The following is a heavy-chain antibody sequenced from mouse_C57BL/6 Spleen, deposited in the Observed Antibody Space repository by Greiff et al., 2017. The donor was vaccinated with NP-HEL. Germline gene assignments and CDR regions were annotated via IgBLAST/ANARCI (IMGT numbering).Heavy chain of an antibody. J-gene: IGHJ1*03. V-gene: IGHV1-82*01. CDR3: ARGAGDV. CDR1: GYAFSSSW. Sequence: VKLQESGPELVKPGASVKISCKASGYAFSSSWMNWVKQRPGKGLEWIGRIYPGDGDTNYNGKFKGKATLTADKSSSTAYMQLSSLTSEDSAVYFCARGAGDVWGTGTTVTVSS. D-gene: IGHD6-1*01. CDR2: IYPGDGDT.